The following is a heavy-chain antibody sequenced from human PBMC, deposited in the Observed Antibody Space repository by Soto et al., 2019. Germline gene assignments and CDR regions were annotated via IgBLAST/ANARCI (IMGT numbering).Heavy chain of an antibody. J-gene: IGHJ6*02. CDR1: GFTFRDYY. V-gene: IGHV3-11*05. D-gene: IGHD1-26*01. CDR3: AGIVGGTSNYYLMDV. CDR2: ISTSSSSSYT. Sequence: QVQLVESGGGLVKPGGSLRLSCAASGFTFRDYYMSWIRQAPGRGLEWVSYISTSSSSSYTNYAHSVKGRFTISGGDAENSLYLQMNSLRAEDTAVYYCAGIVGGTSNYYLMDVWGQGTTVTVSS.